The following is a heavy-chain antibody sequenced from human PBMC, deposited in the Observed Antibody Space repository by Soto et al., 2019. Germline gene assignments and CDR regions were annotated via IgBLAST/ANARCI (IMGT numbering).Heavy chain of an antibody. CDR1: GFTFSSYS. Sequence: PGGSLRLSCAASGFTFSSYSMNWVRQAPGKGLEWVSYISSSSSTIYYADSVKGRFTISRNNAKNSLYLQMNSLRAEDTAVYYCARAKGVVVPAAIGWFDPWGQGTLVTVSS. CDR2: ISSSSSTI. CDR3: ARAKGVVVPAAIGWFDP. D-gene: IGHD2-2*01. J-gene: IGHJ5*02. V-gene: IGHV3-48*01.